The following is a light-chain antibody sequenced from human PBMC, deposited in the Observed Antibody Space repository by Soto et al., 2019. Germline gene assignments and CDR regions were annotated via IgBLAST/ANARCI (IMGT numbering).Light chain of an antibody. V-gene: IGLV2-14*01. J-gene: IGLJ2*01. Sequence: QSALTQPASVSGSTGQSITISCTGTSSDVGGYNYVSWYQQHPGKAPKLMIYDVSNRPSGVSNRFSGSKSGNTASLTISGLQAEDEADDYCSSYTSSSTRVFGGGTKLTVL. CDR1: SSDVGGYNY. CDR3: SSYTSSSTRV. CDR2: DVS.